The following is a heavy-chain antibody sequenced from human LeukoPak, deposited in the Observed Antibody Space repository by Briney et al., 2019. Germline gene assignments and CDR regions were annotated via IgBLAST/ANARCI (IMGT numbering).Heavy chain of an antibody. CDR1: GFTFSSYS. CDR3: ARKLDCGGGCHLRYYFDY. D-gene: IGHD2-21*02. V-gene: IGHV3-21*01. Sequence: GRSLRLSCAASGFTFSSYSMNWVRQAPGKGLEWVSSISSSSSYIYYADSVKGRYTISRDNAKSSLYLQMNSLRAEDTAVYYCARKLDCGGGCHLRYYFDYWGQGTLVTVSS. CDR2: ISSSSSYI. J-gene: IGHJ4*02.